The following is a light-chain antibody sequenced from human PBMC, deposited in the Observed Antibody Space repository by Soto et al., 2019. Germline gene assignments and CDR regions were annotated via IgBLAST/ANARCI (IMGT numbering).Light chain of an antibody. CDR1: QSVGRD. V-gene: IGKV3-11*01. Sequence: EIVLTQSPATLSLSPGEGATLSCRASQSVGRDLAWYQQKPGQAPRLLIYGASNRATGIPARFSGSGSATDFTLTISSLEPEDFAVYYCQQRDSWPLSFGGGSKVEIK. CDR2: GAS. CDR3: QQRDSWPLS. J-gene: IGKJ4*01.